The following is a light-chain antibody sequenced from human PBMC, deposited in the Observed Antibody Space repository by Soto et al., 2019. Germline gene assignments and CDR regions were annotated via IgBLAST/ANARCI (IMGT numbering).Light chain of an antibody. J-gene: IGLJ1*01. V-gene: IGLV2-8*01. CDR2: EVS. CDR3: SSYAGSKSYV. CDR1: SSDVGGYNY. Sequence: QSALTQPPPASGSPGQSVTISCTGTSSDVGGYNYVSWYQQHPGKAPKLMIFEVSKRPSGVPDRFSGSKSGNTASLTVSGLQPEDEADYYCSSYAGSKSYVFGSGTKVTVL.